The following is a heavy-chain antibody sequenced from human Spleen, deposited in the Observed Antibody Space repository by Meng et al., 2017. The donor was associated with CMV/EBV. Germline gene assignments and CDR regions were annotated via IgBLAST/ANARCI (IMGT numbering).Heavy chain of an antibody. D-gene: IGHD3-3*01. CDR1: GFIFRNYW. J-gene: IGHJ4*02. Sequence: GESLKISCAASGFIFRNYWMHWVRQAPGEGLMWVSRTSDVGSTSDTGYAASVRGRFTISRDNAKNSLDLHMNSLRAEDTAVYYCARETQRDFDFWSGVGVLHYFDYWGQGAVVTVSS. V-gene: IGHV3-74*01. CDR3: ARETQRDFDFWSGVGVLHYFDY. CDR2: TSDVGSTSDT.